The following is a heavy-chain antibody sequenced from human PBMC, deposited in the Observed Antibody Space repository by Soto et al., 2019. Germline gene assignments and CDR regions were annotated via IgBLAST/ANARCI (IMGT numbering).Heavy chain of an antibody. CDR3: ASHYYDTSGYYQINAFDI. Sequence: SETLSLTCTVSGGSISSGGYYWSWIRQHPGKGLEWIGYIYYSGSTYYNPSLKSRVTISVDTSKNQFSLKLSSVTAADTAVYYCASHYYDTSGYYQINAFDIWGQGTMVTV. D-gene: IGHD3-22*01. J-gene: IGHJ3*02. V-gene: IGHV4-31*03. CDR1: GGSISSGGYY. CDR2: IYYSGST.